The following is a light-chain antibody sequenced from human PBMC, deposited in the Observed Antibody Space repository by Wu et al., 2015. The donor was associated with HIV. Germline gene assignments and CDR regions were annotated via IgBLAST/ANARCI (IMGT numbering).Light chain of an antibody. Sequence: EIVLTQSPGTLSLSPGERATLSCRASQSVSSTYLAWYQQKPGQAPRLLIYGVSSRATGIPDRLSGSGSGTDFTLTISRLEPEDFAVYYCQHRSESPGVTFGPGTRVDVK. CDR2: GVS. V-gene: IGKV3D-20*02. CDR1: QSVSSTY. CDR3: QHRSESPGVT. J-gene: IGKJ3*01.